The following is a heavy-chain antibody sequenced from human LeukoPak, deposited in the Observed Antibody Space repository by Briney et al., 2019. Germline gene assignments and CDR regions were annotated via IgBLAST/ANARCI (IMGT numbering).Heavy chain of an antibody. D-gene: IGHD6-13*01. Sequence: GAPVKVSCKASGYIFTSYGISWVRQAPGQGLEWMGWIDTYSGKTNYAQKFQGRVTMTSDTSTGTAYMELRSLRSDDTAVYYCARDRGIAEPDSFDPWGQGTLVTVSS. CDR1: GYIFTSYG. V-gene: IGHV1-18*01. CDR2: IDTYSGKT. CDR3: ARDRGIAEPDSFDP. J-gene: IGHJ5*02.